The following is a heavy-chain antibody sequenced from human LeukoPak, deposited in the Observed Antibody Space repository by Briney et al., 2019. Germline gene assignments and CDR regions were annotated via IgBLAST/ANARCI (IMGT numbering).Heavy chain of an antibody. D-gene: IGHD6-13*01. CDR2: INPNSGGT. CDR3: ARLIAAGVNYYYYYYMDV. CDR1: GYTFTGYY. V-gene: IGHV1-2*02. Sequence: ASVKVSCKASGYTFTGYYMHWVRQAPGQGLEWMGWINPNSGGTNYAQKFQGRVTMTRDTSISTAYMELSRLRSDDTAVYYCARLIAAGVNYYYYYYMDVWGKGTTVTVSS. J-gene: IGHJ6*03.